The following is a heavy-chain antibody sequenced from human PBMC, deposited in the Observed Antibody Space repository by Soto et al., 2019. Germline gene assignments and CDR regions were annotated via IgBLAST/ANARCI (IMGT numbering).Heavy chain of an antibody. CDR1: GGSITSYY. Sequence: SETLSLTCTASGGSITSYYWSWIRQPPGKGLEWIGFLYYTGSPNYNPSLKSRVTISIDTSKNQFSLTLSSVTAADTAVYSCARGSTWIDYWGQGTLVTVSS. J-gene: IGHJ4*02. CDR2: LYYTGSP. D-gene: IGHD1-1*01. CDR3: ARGSTWIDY. V-gene: IGHV4-59*08.